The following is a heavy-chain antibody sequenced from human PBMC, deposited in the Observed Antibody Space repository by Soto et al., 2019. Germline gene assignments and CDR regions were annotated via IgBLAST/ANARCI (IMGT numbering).Heavy chain of an antibody. V-gene: IGHV3-66*01. D-gene: IGHD4-17*01. J-gene: IGHJ6*03. Sequence: EVQLVESGGGLVQPGGSLRLSCAASGFTVSSNYMNWVRQAPGKGLEWVSVIYSGGATYYADSVKGRFTISRDNSRDTLSLQMNRLRAEDTAVYYCARSPLRSYHMDVWGKGTTVTVSS. CDR1: GFTVSSNY. CDR2: IYSGGAT. CDR3: ARSPLRSYHMDV.